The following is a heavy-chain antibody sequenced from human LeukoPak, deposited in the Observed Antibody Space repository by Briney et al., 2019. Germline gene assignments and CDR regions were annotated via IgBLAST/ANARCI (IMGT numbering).Heavy chain of an antibody. J-gene: IGHJ4*01. CDR3: ARVLRYYDILSKPFDY. V-gene: IGHV1-2*02. Sequence: ASVKVSCKASGYTFSGYYIHWVRQAPGHGLEGMGWINPNSGGTNYAQKFQGRVTLTRDTSINTAYMELSRLRSDDTAVYYCARVLRYYDILSKPFDYWGQGTLVTVSS. D-gene: IGHD3-9*01. CDR2: INPNSGGT. CDR1: GYTFSGYY.